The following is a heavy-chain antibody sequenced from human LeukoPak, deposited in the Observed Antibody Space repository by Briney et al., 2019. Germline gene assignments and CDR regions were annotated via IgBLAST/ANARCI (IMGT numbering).Heavy chain of an antibody. J-gene: IGHJ6*04. CDR3: AKGADVTMVRGVIPRDGMDV. D-gene: IGHD3-10*01. Sequence: PGGPLRLSCAASGFTFSSYGMHWVRQPPGKGLEWVAVISYDGSNKYYADSVKGRFTISRDNSKNTLYLQMNSLRAEDTAVYYCAKGADVTMVRGVIPRDGMDVWGKGTTATVSS. V-gene: IGHV3-30*18. CDR1: GFTFSSYG. CDR2: ISYDGSNK.